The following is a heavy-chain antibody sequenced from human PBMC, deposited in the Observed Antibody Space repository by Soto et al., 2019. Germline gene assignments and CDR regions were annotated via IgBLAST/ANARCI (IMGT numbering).Heavy chain of an antibody. V-gene: IGHV1-2*04. J-gene: IGHJ4*02. Sequence: VASVKVSCKASGYTFTGYYMHWVRQAPGQGLEWMGWINPNSGGTNYAQKFQGWVTMTRDTSISTAYMELSRLRSDDTAVYYCARAIAVAGTDLHFDYWGQGTLVTVSS. CDR3: ARAIAVAGTDLHFDY. CDR2: INPNSGGT. CDR1: GYTFTGYY. D-gene: IGHD6-19*01.